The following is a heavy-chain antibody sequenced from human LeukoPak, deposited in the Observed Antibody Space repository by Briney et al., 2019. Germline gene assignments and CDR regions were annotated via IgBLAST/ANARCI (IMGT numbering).Heavy chain of an antibody. D-gene: IGHD1-20*01. CDR3: AKPLGPNTGNWNDRRDTNYYFDY. V-gene: IGHV3-23*01. CDR2: ISGSGGST. Sequence: GGSLRLSCAASGFTFSSYAMSWVRQAPGKGLEWVSAISGSGGSTYYADSVKGRFTISRDNSKNTLYLQMNSLRAEDTAVCYCAKPLGPNTGNWNDRRDTNYYFDYWGQGTLVTVSP. J-gene: IGHJ4*02. CDR1: GFTFSSYA.